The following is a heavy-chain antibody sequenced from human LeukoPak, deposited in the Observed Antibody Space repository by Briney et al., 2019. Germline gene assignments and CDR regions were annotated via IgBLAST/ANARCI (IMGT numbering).Heavy chain of an antibody. D-gene: IGHD1-7*01. V-gene: IGHV3-20*04. CDR1: GFTFDDYG. J-gene: IGHJ6*03. Sequence: GGSLRLSCAASGFTFDDYGMSWVRQAPGKGLEWVSGINWNGGSTGYADSVKGRFTISRDNAKNSLYLQMNSLRAEDTALYYCARVGRNWNFYHYYYYYYMDVWGKGTTVTVSS. CDR3: ARVGRNWNFYHYYYYYYMDV. CDR2: INWNGGST.